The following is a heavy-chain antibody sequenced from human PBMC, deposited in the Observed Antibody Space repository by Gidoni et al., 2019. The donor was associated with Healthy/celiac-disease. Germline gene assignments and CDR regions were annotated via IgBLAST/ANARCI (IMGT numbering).Heavy chain of an antibody. J-gene: IGHJ5*02. D-gene: IGHD3-22*01. CDR1: GGSFSGYY. CDR3: ARGHSLYYDNT. Sequence: QVQLQQWGAGLLKPSETLSLTCAVYGGSFSGYYWSWIRQPPGKGLEWIGEINHSGSTNYNPSLKSRVTISVDTSKNQFSLKLSSVTAADTAVYYCARGHSLYYDNTWGQGTLVTVSS. V-gene: IGHV4-34*01. CDR2: INHSGST.